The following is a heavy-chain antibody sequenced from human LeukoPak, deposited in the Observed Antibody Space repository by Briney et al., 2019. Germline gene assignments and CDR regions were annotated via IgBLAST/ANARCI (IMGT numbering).Heavy chain of an antibody. CDR1: GYTLTELS. J-gene: IGHJ4*02. Sequence: ASVKVSCKVSGYTLTELSMHWVRQAPGKGLECMGGFDPEDGETIYAQKFQGRVTMTEDTSTDTAYMELSSLRSEDTAVYYCATDLNSYDILTGYYRQFDYWGQGTLVTVSS. D-gene: IGHD3-9*01. V-gene: IGHV1-24*01. CDR2: FDPEDGET. CDR3: ATDLNSYDILTGYYRQFDY.